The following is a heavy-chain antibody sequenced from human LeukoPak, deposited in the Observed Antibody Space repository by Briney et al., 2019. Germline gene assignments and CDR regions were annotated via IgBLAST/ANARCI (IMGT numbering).Heavy chain of an antibody. V-gene: IGHV1-8*01. Sequence: ASVTVSFKASGYTFTSYDINWVRQAPGQGLEWMGWMNPNSGNTGYAQKFQGRVTMTRNTSISTAYMELSSLRSEDTAVYYCARGPPGYGRMYYHYYMDVWGKGTTVTVSS. CDR1: GYTFTSYD. CDR2: MNPNSGNT. CDR3: ARGPPGYGRMYYHYYMDV. J-gene: IGHJ6*03. D-gene: IGHD5-18*01.